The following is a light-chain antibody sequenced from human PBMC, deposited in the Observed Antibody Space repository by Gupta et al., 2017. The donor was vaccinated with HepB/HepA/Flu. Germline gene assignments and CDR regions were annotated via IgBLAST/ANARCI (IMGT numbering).Light chain of an antibody. CDR1: SSDVGSYNL. CDR2: EGS. Sequence: QSALTQPASVSGSPGQSITISCTGTSSDVGSYNLVSWYQQHPGKAPILMIYEGSKRPSGVSLRFSGSKYGTTDTMTISGLEAEDDDYYYCYSNTGELVFGGGTKLTVL. J-gene: IGLJ3*02. V-gene: IGLV2-23*01. CDR3: YSNTGELV.